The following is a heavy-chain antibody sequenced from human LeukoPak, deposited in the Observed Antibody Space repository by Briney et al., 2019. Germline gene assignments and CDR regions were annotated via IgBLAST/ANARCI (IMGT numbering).Heavy chain of an antibody. J-gene: IGHJ4*02. V-gene: IGHV3-30-3*01. CDR3: AREGSGSYIDY. Sequence: PGGSLRLSCAASGFTFSSYAMHWVRQAPGKGLEWVAVISYDGSNKYYADSVKGRFTISRDNSKNTLYLQMNSLRAEDTAVYYCAREGSGSYIDYWGQGTLVTVSS. CDR2: ISYDGSNK. D-gene: IGHD1-26*01. CDR1: GFTFSSYA.